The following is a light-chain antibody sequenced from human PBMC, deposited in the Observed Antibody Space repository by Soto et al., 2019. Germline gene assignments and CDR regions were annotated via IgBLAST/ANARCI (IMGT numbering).Light chain of an antibody. Sequence: DIQMTPSPSTLSGSVVDRVTITCRASQTISSWLAWYQQKPGKAPKLLIYKASTLKSGVPSRFSGSGSGTEFTLTISSLQSEDFAVYYCHQYHYWSRPSFGGGTKVDI. V-gene: IGKV1-5*03. CDR1: QTISSW. CDR2: KAS. J-gene: IGKJ4*01. CDR3: HQYHYWSRPS.